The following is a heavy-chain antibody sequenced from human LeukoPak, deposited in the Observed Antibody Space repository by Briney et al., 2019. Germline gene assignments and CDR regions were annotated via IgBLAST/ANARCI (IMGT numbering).Heavy chain of an antibody. V-gene: IGHV3-7*01. CDR2: IKQDGSEK. D-gene: IGHD2-15*01. J-gene: IGHJ6*02. Sequence: GGSLRLSCAASGLTFSSYAMSWVRQAPGKGLEWVANIKQDGSEKYYVDSVKGRFTISRDNAKNSLYLQMNSLRAEDTAVYYCARVLGVPYYYYGMDVWGQGTTVTVSS. CDR1: GLTFSSYA. CDR3: ARVLGVPYYYYGMDV.